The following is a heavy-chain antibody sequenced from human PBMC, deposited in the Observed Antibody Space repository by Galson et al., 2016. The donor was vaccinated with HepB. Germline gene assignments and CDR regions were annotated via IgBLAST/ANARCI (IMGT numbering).Heavy chain of an antibody. Sequence: TLSLTCTVSGGSVTYYYWSWIRQPPGKGLEYIGYIYYTGSTNDNPSLNSRVTMSLDTSKNQPSLNLSSVTDAETAIYYCARSPGGYAFDLWGQGTMVIVSS. V-gene: IGHV4-59*02. CDR1: GGSVTYYY. CDR3: ARSPGGYAFDL. D-gene: IGHD3-16*01. J-gene: IGHJ3*01. CDR2: IYYTGST.